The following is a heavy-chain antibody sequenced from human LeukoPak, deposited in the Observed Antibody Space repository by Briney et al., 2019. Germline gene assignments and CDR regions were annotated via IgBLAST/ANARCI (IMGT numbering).Heavy chain of an antibody. CDR3: ASQAVAFQLFDY. J-gene: IGHJ4*02. Sequence: SETLSLTCAVSGGSFSGYYWSWVRQPPGKGLEWIGEINHSGSTNYNPSLKSRVTISVDTSKNQFSLKLSSVTAADTAVYYCASQAVAFQLFDYWGQGTLVTVSS. D-gene: IGHD6-19*01. CDR2: INHSGST. CDR1: GGSFSGYY. V-gene: IGHV4-34*01.